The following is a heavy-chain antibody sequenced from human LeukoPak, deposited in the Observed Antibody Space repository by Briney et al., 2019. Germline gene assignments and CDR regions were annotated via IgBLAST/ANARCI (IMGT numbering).Heavy chain of an antibody. CDR1: GYTFTRYY. J-gene: IGHJ4*02. V-gene: IGHV1-46*01. CDR2: INPSGGST. Sequence: ASVKVSCKASGYTFTRYYMHWVRQAPGQGLEWMGIINPSGGSTTYAQKFQGRVTMTWDTSTSTVYMELSSLRFEDTAVYYCARDHDRSGYYFDYWGQGTLVTVSS. CDR3: ARDHDRSGYYFDY. D-gene: IGHD3-22*01.